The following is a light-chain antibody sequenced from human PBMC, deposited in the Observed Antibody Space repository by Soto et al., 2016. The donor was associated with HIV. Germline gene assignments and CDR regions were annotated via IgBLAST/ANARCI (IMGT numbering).Light chain of an antibody. J-gene: IGLJ2*01. CDR1: NIGSKV. Sequence: SYELTQPPSLSVAPRKDGQDYLWGTNIGSKVVHWYQQKPGQAPVVVVSDIGDRPSGIPERFSGSNSGNTATLTISRVEAGDSSSDHVVFGGGTKVTVL. CDR2: DIG. V-gene: IGLV3-21*03. CDR3: V.